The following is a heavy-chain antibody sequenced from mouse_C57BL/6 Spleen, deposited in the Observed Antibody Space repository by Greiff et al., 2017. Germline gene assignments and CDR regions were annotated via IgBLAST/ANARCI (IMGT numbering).Heavy chain of an antibody. D-gene: IGHD1-1*01. CDR1: GFTFSDYG. CDR2: ISSGSSTL. J-gene: IGHJ2*01. Sequence: EVMLVESGGGLVKPGGSLKLSCAASGFTFSDYGMHWVRQAPEKGLEWVAYISSGSSTLYYADTVKGRFTISRGNAKNTLCLQMTSLRSEDTAMYYCARMGTTVVARTSPFDYWGQGTTLTVSS. CDR3: ARMGTTVVARTSPFDY. V-gene: IGHV5-17*01.